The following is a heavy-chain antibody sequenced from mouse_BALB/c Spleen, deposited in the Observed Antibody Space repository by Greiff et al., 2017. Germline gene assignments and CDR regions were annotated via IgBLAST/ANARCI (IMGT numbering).Heavy chain of an antibody. J-gene: IGHJ2*01. V-gene: IGHV2-4-1*01. D-gene: IGHD2-14*01. CDR1: GFSLTSYG. Sequence: VQLQESGPGLVQPSQSLSITCTVSGFSLTSYGVHWVRQSPGKGLEWLGVIWSGGSTDYNAAFISRLSISKDNSKSQVFFKMNSLQADDTAIYYCARNYYRYPPYYFDYWGQGTTLTVSS. CDR3: ARNYYRYPPYYFDY. CDR2: IWSGGST.